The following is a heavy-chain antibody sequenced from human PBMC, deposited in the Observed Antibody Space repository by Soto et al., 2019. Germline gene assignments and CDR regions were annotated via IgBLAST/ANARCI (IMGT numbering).Heavy chain of an antibody. CDR3: ARVYYDSSGYYESFDY. D-gene: IGHD3-22*01. Sequence: GASVKVSCKASGYTFTSYGISWVRQAPGQGLEWMGWISAYNGNTNYAQKLQGRVTMTTDTSTSTAYMELRSLRSDDTVVYYCARVYYDSSGYYESFDYWGQGTLVTVSS. J-gene: IGHJ4*02. CDR2: ISAYNGNT. V-gene: IGHV1-18*01. CDR1: GYTFTSYG.